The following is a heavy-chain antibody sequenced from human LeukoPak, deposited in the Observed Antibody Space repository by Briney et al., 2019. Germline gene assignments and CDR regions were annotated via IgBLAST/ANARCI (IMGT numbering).Heavy chain of an antibody. J-gene: IGHJ4*02. CDR2: ISGSGGST. D-gene: IGHD2-15*01. CDR1: GFTLSSYA. V-gene: IGHV3-23*01. CDR3: AKGRYCSGGSCYSGY. Sequence: PGGSLRLSCAASGFTLSSYAMSWVRQAPGKGLEWVSAISGSGGSTYYADSVKGRFTISRDNSKNTLYLQMNSLRAEDTAVYYCAKGRYCSGGSCYSGYWGQGTLVTVSS.